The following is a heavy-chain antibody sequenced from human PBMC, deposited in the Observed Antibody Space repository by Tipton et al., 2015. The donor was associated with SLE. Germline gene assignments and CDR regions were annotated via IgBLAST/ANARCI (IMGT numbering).Heavy chain of an antibody. J-gene: IGHJ4*02. V-gene: IGHV4-31*03. CDR3: ARHPGASFDF. CDR2: IHDSGAT. CDR1: GGSIRSGDYY. Sequence: TLSLTCTVSGGSIRSGDYYWSWIRQHPGKGLEWIGYIHDSGATFYNPSLRSRSAISVDTSQNQFSLRLTSATAADTAIYYSARHPGASFDFWGQGILVTVSS.